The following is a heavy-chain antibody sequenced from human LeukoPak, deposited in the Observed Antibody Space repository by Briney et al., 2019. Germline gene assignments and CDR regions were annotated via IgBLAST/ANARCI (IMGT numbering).Heavy chain of an antibody. CDR3: ARVPWGYYEWAFDI. CDR2: INPNSGGT. J-gene: IGHJ3*02. V-gene: IGHV1-2*02. Sequence: GASVKVSCKASGYTFTGYYMHWVRQAPGQGLEWMGWINPNSGGTNYAQKFQGRVTMTRDTSISTAYMELSRLRSDDTAVYYCARVPWGYYEWAFDIWGQGTMVTVSS. CDR1: GYTFTGYY. D-gene: IGHD3-22*01.